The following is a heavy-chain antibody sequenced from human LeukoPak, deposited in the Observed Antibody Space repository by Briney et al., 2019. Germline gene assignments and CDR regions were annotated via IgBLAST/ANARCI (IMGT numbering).Heavy chain of an antibody. Sequence: GESLKISCKGTGYNFASHWIGWVRRMPGKGLEWMGIIYPGDSHTRYSPSFQGQVIISADKSISTAYLQWSSLRASDTAMYYCARGDTSSWSFDYWGQGTLVTVSS. D-gene: IGHD6-13*01. J-gene: IGHJ4*02. V-gene: IGHV5-51*01. CDR1: GYNFASHW. CDR3: ARGDTSSWSFDY. CDR2: IYPGDSHT.